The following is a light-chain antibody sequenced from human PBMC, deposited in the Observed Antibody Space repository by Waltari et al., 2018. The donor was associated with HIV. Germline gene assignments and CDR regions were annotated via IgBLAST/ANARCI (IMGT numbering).Light chain of an antibody. CDR1: SRDIGAYNY. CDR2: DVG. J-gene: IGLJ2*01. CDR3: CAYAGPTGLSEV. V-gene: IGLV2-23*02. Sequence: QSALTQPASVSGSPGQSIPISCPGTSRDIGAYNYVSWYQQHPGKAPKLIIYDVGTRPSGVSDRFSGSKSGNTASLTISGLQSEDEADYHCCAYAGPTGLSEVFGGGTKLTVL.